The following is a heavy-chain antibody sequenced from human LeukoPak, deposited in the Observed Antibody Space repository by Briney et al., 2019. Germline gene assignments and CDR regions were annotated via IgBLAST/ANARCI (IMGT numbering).Heavy chain of an antibody. CDR1: GGSISSYY. CDR2: IYYSGST. J-gene: IGHJ1*01. Sequence: PSETLSLTCTVSGGSISSYYWSWIRQPPGKGLEWIGYIYYSGSTNYNPSLKSRVTISVDTSKNQFSLKLRSVTAADTAVYYCARESAEYFQHWGQGTLVTVSS. V-gene: IGHV4-59*01. CDR3: ARESAEYFQH.